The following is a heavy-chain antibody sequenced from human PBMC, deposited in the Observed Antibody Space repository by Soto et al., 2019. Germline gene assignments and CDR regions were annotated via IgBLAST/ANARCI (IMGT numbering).Heavy chain of an antibody. Sequence: QVQLVQSGAEVKKPGASVKVSCKVSGYTLTELSMHWVRQAPGKGLEWMGGFDPEDGETIYAQKFQGRVTMTEDTSTDSAYMELSSLRSEDTAMYSCATCPANSGGSCYSTDYCGQGTLVSVS. V-gene: IGHV1-24*01. J-gene: IGHJ4*02. D-gene: IGHD2-15*01. CDR3: ATCPANSGGSCYSTDY. CDR1: GYTLTELS. CDR2: FDPEDGET.